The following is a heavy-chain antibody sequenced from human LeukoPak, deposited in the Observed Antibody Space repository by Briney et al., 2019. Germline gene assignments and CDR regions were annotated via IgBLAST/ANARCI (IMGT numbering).Heavy chain of an antibody. J-gene: IGHJ4*02. Sequence: GASLRLSCAASGFTFSNYAMSWVRQAPGKGLEWVSAITGSGGNTYYADSVKGRFTISRDNSKNTVFLQMNSLRAEDTAVYYCAKLASITMVRGVTVPHFDYWGQGTLVTVSS. V-gene: IGHV3-23*01. D-gene: IGHD3-10*01. CDR3: AKLASITMVRGVTVPHFDY. CDR1: GFTFSNYA. CDR2: ITGSGGNT.